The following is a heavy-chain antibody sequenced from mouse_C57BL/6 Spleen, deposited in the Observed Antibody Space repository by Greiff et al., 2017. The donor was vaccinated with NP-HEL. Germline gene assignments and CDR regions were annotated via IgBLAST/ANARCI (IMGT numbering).Heavy chain of an antibody. Sequence: QVQLQQPGAELVRPGSSVKLSCKASGYTFTSYWMHWVKQRPIQGLEWIGNIDPSDSETHYNQKFKDKATLTVDKSSSTAYMQLSSLTSEDSAVYYCARDFDYGSSQYYFDYWGQGTTLTVSS. CDR3: ARDFDYGSSQYYFDY. V-gene: IGHV1-52*01. CDR1: GYTFTSYW. CDR2: IDPSDSET. D-gene: IGHD1-1*01. J-gene: IGHJ2*01.